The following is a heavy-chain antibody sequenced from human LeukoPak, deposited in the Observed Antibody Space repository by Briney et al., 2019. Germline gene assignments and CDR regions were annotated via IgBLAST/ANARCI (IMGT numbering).Heavy chain of an antibody. D-gene: IGHD3-10*01. J-gene: IGHJ3*02. CDR3: AKGVRITMVRGAFDI. CDR2: ISWNSGSI. Sequence: GGSLRLSCAASGFTFDDYAMHWVRQAPGKGLEWVSGISWNSGSIVYADSVKGRFTISRDNAKNSLYLQMNSLRIEDTALYYCAKGVRITMVRGAFDIWGQGTMVTVSS. CDR1: GFTFDDYA. V-gene: IGHV3-9*01.